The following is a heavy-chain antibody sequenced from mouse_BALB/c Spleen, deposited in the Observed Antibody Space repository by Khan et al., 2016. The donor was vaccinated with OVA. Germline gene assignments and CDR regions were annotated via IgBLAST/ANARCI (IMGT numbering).Heavy chain of an antibody. V-gene: IGHV1-4*01. CDR2: INPSNDYT. CDR3: VREGAYHRSDGWFAY. D-gene: IGHD2-14*01. J-gene: IGHJ3*01. Sequence: VQLQQSRAELARPGASVKMSCKASGYTFTSYTIHWVRQRPGQAPEWIGHINPSNDYTNYNQNFKDKATLIVDKSSTTAYMQLSSLTSEDSAVYYFVREGAYHRSDGWFAYWGQGTLVTVSA. CDR1: GYTFTSYT.